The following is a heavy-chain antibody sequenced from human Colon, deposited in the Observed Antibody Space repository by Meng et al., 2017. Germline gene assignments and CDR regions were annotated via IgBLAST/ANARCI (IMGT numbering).Heavy chain of an antibody. D-gene: IGHD6-19*01. J-gene: IGHJ6*02. CDR3: ARGVLKQWTFSSYYGMDV. Sequence: GSLRLSCAVYGGSFSGYYWSWIRQPPGKGLEWIGEINHSGSTSYNPSLKSRVTLSVDTSKKQFSLRLTSVTAADTAEYYCARGVLKQWTFSSYYGMDVWGQGTTVTVSS. CDR1: GGSFSGYY. CDR2: INHSGST. V-gene: IGHV4-34*01.